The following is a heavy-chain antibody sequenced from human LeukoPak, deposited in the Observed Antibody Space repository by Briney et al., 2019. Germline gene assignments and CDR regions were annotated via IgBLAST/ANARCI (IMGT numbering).Heavy chain of an antibody. D-gene: IGHD3-10*01. CDR1: GFIFSDYY. V-gene: IGHV3-11*04. Sequence: PGGSLRLSCAASGFIFSDYYMGWIRQAPGRGLEWVSYICDSGSNIYYTDSVEGRFTMSRDNAKKSLYLQMNSLRAEDTAVYYCARPLWFGESYLDYWGQGTLVTVSS. J-gene: IGHJ4*02. CDR3: ARPLWFGESYLDY. CDR2: ICDSGSNI.